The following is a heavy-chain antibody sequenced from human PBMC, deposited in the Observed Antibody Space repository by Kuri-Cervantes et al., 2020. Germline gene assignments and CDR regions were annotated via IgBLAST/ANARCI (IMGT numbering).Heavy chain of an antibody. J-gene: IGHJ4*02. CDR2: ISYDGSNK. V-gene: IGHV3-30*19. CDR1: GFTFSSYG. CDR3: ARPYSSGWLHFDY. D-gene: IGHD6-19*01. Sequence: GESLKISCAASGFTFSSYGMHWVRQAPGKGLEWVAVISYDGSNKYYADSVKGRFTISRDNSKNTLYLQMSSLRPEDTAVYYCARPYSSGWLHFDYWGQGTLVTVSS.